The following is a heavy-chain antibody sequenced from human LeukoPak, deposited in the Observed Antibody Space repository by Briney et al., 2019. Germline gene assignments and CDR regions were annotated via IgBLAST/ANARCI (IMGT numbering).Heavy chain of an antibody. Sequence: GGSLRLSCAPSGFTFSSYDMHWVRQATGKGLEWVSAIGTAGDTYYPGSVKGRFTISRENAKNSLYLQMNSLRAGDTVVYYCARVEHGDSSWYEWYFDLWGRGTLVTVSS. J-gene: IGHJ2*01. CDR2: IGTAGDT. CDR1: GFTFSSYD. CDR3: ARVEHGDSSWYEWYFDL. D-gene: IGHD6-13*01. V-gene: IGHV3-13*01.